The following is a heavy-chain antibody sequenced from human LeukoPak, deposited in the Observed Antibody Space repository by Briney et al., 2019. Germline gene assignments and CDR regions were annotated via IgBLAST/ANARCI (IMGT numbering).Heavy chain of an antibody. D-gene: IGHD2-15*01. CDR2: IKHDGSEK. V-gene: IGHV3-7*01. CDR3: ARFRYCSGGSCYYYFDY. Sequence: GGSLRLSCAASGFTFSSYWMSWVRQAPGKGLEWVANIKHDGSEKYYVDSVKGRFTISRDNAKNSLYLQMNSLRAEDTAVYYCARFRYCSGGSCYYYFDYWGQGTRVTVAS. CDR1: GFTFSSYW. J-gene: IGHJ4*02.